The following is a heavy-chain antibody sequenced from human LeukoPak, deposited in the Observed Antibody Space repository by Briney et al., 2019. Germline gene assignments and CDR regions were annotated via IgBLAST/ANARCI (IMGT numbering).Heavy chain of an antibody. CDR2: ISSSSSTI. CDR3: ARGAPHYYYYYMDV. V-gene: IGHV3-48*01. Sequence: GGSLRLSCAASGFTFSSYSMNWVRQAPGKGLEWVSYISSSSSTIYYADSVKGRFTISRDNAKNSLYLQMNSLRAEDTAVYYCARGAPHYYYYYMDVWGKGTTVTVSS. CDR1: GFTFSSYS. J-gene: IGHJ6*03.